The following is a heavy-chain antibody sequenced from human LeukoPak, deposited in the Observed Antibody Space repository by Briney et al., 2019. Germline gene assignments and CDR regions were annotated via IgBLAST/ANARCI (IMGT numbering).Heavy chain of an antibody. CDR2: ISNTGTTI. Sequence: GSLRLSCAASGFTSSSYEMNWVRQAPGKGLEWVSYISNTGTTIYYADSVKGRFTISRDNAKNSLYLQMNSLRAEDTAAYYCARGGAADYWGQGTLVTVSS. CDR1: GFTSSSYE. J-gene: IGHJ4*02. V-gene: IGHV3-48*03. CDR3: ARGGAADY. D-gene: IGHD1-26*01.